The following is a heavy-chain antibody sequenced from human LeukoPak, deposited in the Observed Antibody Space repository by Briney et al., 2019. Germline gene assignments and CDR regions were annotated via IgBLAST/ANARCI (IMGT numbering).Heavy chain of an antibody. CDR1: GFTFSSYW. CDR3: TYYDSSGLYPGGDYYGMDV. V-gene: IGHV4-39*07. Sequence: KPGGSLRLSCAASGFTFSSYWMSWVRQPPGKGLEWIGSIYYSGSTYYNPSLKSRVTISVDTSKNQFSLKLSSVTAADTAVYYCTYYDSSGLYPGGDYYGMDVWGQGTTVTVSS. J-gene: IGHJ6*02. D-gene: IGHD3-22*01. CDR2: IYYSGST.